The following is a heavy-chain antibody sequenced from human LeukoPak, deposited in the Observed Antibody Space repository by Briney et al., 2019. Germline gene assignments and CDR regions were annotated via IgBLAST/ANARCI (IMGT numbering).Heavy chain of an antibody. V-gene: IGHV4-59*01. Sequence: SETLSLTCAVSGASISSSYWSWIRQPSGKGLKYIGYIHHSDGTNYNPSLKSRVTMALDTSKNQFSLKLSSVTAADTAIYYCTKVLRGYNGYGDWGQGILVTVSS. D-gene: IGHD5-12*01. CDR3: TKVLRGYNGYGD. CDR1: GASISSSY. CDR2: IHHSDGT. J-gene: IGHJ4*02.